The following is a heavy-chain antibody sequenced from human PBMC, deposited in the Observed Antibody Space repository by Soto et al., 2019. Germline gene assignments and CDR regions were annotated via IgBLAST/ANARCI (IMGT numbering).Heavy chain of an antibody. CDR3: AKGVTSGYDQGDAFDI. Sequence: GGSLRLSCAASGFTFDDYAMHWVRQAPGKGLEWVSGISWNGGSIGYADSVKGRFTISRDNAKNSLYLQMNSLRAEDTALYYWAKGVTSGYDQGDAFDIWGQGTMVTVS. J-gene: IGHJ3*02. CDR1: GFTFDDYA. D-gene: IGHD5-12*01. CDR2: ISWNGGSI. V-gene: IGHV3-9*01.